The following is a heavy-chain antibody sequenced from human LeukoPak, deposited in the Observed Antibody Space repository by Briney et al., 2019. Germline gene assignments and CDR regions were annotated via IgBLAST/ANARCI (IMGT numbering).Heavy chain of an antibody. Sequence: GGSLRLSCAASGFTFSDYYMSWTRQAPGKGLEWVSYISSSGSTIYYADSVKGRFTISRDNAKNSLYLQMNSLRAEDTAVYYCARADYGDYVDDAFDIRGQGTMVTVSS. CDR3: ARADYGDYVDDAFDI. CDR2: ISSSGSTI. V-gene: IGHV3-11*01. D-gene: IGHD4-17*01. J-gene: IGHJ3*02. CDR1: GFTFSDYY.